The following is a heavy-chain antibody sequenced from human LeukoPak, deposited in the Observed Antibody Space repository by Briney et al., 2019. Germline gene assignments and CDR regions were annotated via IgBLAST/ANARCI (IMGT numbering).Heavy chain of an antibody. CDR3: ARARYQDTKVGYFDY. J-gene: IGHJ4*02. CDR2: ISPNSGGT. V-gene: IGHV1-2*02. D-gene: IGHD5-18*01. CDR1: GYTFTGYY. Sequence: GASVKVSCKASGYTFTGYYMHWVRQAPGQGLEWMGWISPNSGGTNYAQKFQGRVTMTRDTSISTAYMELSSLRSDDAAVYYCARARYQDTKVGYFDYWSQGSLVTVSS.